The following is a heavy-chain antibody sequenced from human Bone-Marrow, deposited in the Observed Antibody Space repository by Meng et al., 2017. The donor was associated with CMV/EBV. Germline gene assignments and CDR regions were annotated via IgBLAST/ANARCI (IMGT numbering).Heavy chain of an antibody. D-gene: IGHD4-17*01. CDR1: VYPFANSD. CDR3: AKRNYGDSVRWFDP. Sequence: SVYPFANSDLAWVRQATGQGLEWMGWMNPNSGNTGYAQKFQGRVAMTRDTSITTAYMELNSLTSEDTAVYYCAKRNYGDSVRWFDPWGLGTLVTVSS. V-gene: IGHV1-8*01. J-gene: IGHJ5*02. CDR2: MNPNSGNT.